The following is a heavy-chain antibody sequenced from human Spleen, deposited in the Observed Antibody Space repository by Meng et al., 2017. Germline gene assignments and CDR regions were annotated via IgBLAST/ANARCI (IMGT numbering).Heavy chain of an antibody. CDR3: ARGPTTMAHDFDY. D-gene: IGHD4-11*01. CDR1: GGSFRDYY. CDR2: INHSGST. J-gene: IGHJ4*02. V-gene: IGHV4-34*01. Sequence: QGQRQQWGAGLLQPSEPLSLTCVVSGGSFRDYYWSWIRQPPGKGLEWIGEINHSGSTNYNPSLESRATISVDTSQNNLSLKLSSVTAADSAVYYCARGPTTMAHDFDYWGQGTLVTVSS.